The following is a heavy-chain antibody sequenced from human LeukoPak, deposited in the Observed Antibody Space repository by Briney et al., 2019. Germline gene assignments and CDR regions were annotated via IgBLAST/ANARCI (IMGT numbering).Heavy chain of an antibody. CDR3: ARQKTTVTTAYFDY. Sequence: PGGSLRLSCAASGFTFSSYAMSWVRQAPGKGLEWVSAISGSGGSTYYADSVKGRFTISRDNSKNTLYLQMNSLKAEDTAVYYCARQKTTVTTAYFDYWGQGTLVTVSS. CDR2: ISGSGGST. J-gene: IGHJ4*02. CDR1: GFTFSSYA. D-gene: IGHD4-17*01. V-gene: IGHV3-23*01.